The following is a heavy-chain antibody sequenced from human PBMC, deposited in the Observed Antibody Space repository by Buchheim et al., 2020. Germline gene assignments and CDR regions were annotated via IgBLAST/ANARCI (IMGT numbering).Heavy chain of an antibody. CDR1: GFTFSTYS. CDR2: ITSSSSYI. J-gene: IGHJ6*02. Sequence: ELQLVESGGGLVKPGGSLRLSCAASGFTFSTYSMSWVRQAPGKGLEWVLSITSSSSYIYYADSVKGRFTISRDNAKNSLYLQMNSLRADDTAVYYCARDLPGDKYGMDFWGQGTT. CDR3: ARDLPGDKYGMDF. V-gene: IGHV3-21*01.